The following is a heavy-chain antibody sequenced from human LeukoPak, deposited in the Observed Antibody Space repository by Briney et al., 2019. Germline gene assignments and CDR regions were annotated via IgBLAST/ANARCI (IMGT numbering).Heavy chain of an antibody. CDR3: ARAGAQLWLNY. Sequence: GASVKVSCKASGYTFTVYYMHWVRQAPGQGLEWMGWINPNRGGTNYAQKFQGRVTMTRDTSISTAYMELSRLRSDDTAVYYCARAGAQLWLNYWGQGTLVTVSS. J-gene: IGHJ4*02. V-gene: IGHV1-2*02. D-gene: IGHD5-18*01. CDR1: GYTFTVYY. CDR2: INPNRGGT.